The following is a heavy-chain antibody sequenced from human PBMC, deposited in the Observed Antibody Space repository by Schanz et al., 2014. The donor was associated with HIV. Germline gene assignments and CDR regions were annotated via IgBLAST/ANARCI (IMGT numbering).Heavy chain of an antibody. V-gene: IGHV1-2*02. D-gene: IGHD3-9*01. Sequence: QVQLVQSGAEVKKPGASVKVSCKASGYTFTAYYIHWVRQAPGQGLEWMGWINPDNAGRNYAQKFQGRVTLTRDTSINTAYMTLSRLGSDDTAVYFCAKGLQKFDWRSPFDYWGQGTLLTVSS. CDR1: GYTFTAYY. CDR2: INPDNAGR. J-gene: IGHJ4*02. CDR3: AKGLQKFDWRSPFDY.